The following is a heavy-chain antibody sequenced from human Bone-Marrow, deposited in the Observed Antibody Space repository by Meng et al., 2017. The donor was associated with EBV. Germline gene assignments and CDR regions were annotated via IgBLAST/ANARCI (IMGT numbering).Heavy chain of an antibody. CDR3: AREEEQQLVRHFDY. V-gene: IGHV3-21*01. J-gene: IGHJ4*02. Sequence: EVQLVESGGGLVKPGGSLRLSCAASGFTFSSYSMNWVRQAPGKGLEWVSSISSSSSYIYYADSVKGRFTISRDNAKNSLYLQMNSLRAEDTAVYYCAREEEQQLVRHFDYWGQGTLVTVSS. D-gene: IGHD6-13*01. CDR2: ISSSSSYI. CDR1: GFTFSSYS.